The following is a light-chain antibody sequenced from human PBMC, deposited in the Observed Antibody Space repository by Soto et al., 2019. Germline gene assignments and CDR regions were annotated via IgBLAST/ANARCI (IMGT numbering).Light chain of an antibody. J-gene: IGLJ1*01. CDR2: EVT. V-gene: IGLV2-8*01. CDR3: SSYSGTNNYV. Sequence: QSSLTQPPSASGSPGQSVTISCTGTSSDVGGYNFVSWYPQHPGKAPKLIIYEVTKRPSGVPDRFSGSKSGNTASLTVSGLQAEDEADYYCSSYSGTNNYVFGTGTKLTVL. CDR1: SSDVGGYNF.